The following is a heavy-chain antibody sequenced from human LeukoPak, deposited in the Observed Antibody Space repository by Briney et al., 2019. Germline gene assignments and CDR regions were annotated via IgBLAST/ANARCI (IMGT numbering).Heavy chain of an antibody. J-gene: IGHJ5*02. D-gene: IGHD5/OR15-5a*01. Sequence: PGRSLRLSCAASGFTFSSYAMHWVRQAPGKGLEWVAVISYDGSNKYYADSVKGRFTISRGNSNNTLILHMNSLRAEDTAVYYCGKGPGYSVYDNLPHHWGQGTLVIVSS. CDR3: GKGPGYSVYDNLPHH. CDR1: GFTFSSYA. CDR2: ISYDGSNK. V-gene: IGHV3-30-3*01.